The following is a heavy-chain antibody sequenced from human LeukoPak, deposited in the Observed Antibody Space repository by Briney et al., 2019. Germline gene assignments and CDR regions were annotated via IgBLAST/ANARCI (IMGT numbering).Heavy chain of an antibody. V-gene: IGHV3-20*04. D-gene: IGHD6-19*01. Sequence: GGSLRLSCAASGFTFDDYGMSWVRQAPGKGLEWVSGINWNGGSTGYADSVKGRFTISRDNAKNSLYLQMNSLRAEDTALYYCARSGLLMRVAGLFDYWGQGTLVTVSS. J-gene: IGHJ4*02. CDR3: ARSGLLMRVAGLFDY. CDR2: INWNGGST. CDR1: GFTFDDYG.